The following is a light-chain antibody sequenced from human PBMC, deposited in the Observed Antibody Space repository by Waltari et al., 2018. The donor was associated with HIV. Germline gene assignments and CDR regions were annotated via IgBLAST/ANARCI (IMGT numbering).Light chain of an antibody. CDR3: QSYDSSLRASV. Sequence: QSALTQPPSVSGAPGQRVTIPCTGNRSNTGAGSFVHWYQHLPGTAPKLLVYSDINRPSGVPDRFSGSKSGTSASLVITGLQAEDEADYYCQSYDSSLRASVFGGGTKLTVL. CDR2: SDI. CDR1: RSNTGAGSF. V-gene: IGLV1-40*01. J-gene: IGLJ2*01.